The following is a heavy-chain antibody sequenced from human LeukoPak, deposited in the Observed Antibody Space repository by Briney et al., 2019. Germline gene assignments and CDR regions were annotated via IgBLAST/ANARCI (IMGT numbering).Heavy chain of an antibody. V-gene: IGHV4-38-2*02. CDR3: ARVATAGTYYFDY. CDR1: GYSITNAYY. D-gene: IGHD6-13*01. J-gene: IGHJ4*02. CDR2: IYHSGST. Sequence: SETLSLTCTVSGYSITNAYYWGWIRQPPGKGLEWIGSIYHSGSTYYNPSLKSRVTTSVDTSKNQFSLKLSSVTAADTAVYYCARVATAGTYYFDYWGQGTLVTVSS.